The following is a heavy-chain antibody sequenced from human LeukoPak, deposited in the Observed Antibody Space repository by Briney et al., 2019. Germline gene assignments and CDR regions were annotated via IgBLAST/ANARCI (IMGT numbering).Heavy chain of an antibody. CDR2: ISGSGGST. J-gene: IGHJ4*02. CDR3: AKDSIFGVVITEYFDY. V-gene: IGHV3-23*01. CDR1: GFTFSSYA. Sequence: GGSLRLSCAASGFTFSSYAMSWVRQAPGKGLEWVSAISGSGGSTYYADSVKGRFTIFRDNSKNTLYLQMNSLRAEDTAVYYCAKDSIFGVVITEYFDYWGQGTLVTVSS. D-gene: IGHD3-3*01.